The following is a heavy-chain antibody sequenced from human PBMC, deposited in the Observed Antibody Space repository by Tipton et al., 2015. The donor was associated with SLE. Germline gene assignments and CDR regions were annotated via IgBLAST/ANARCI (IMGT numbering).Heavy chain of an antibody. Sequence: TLSLTCTVSGGSISSSIWWTWVRQPPGKGPEWIGEIFHSGSTNYNPSLRGRVTMSLDKSKNQFSLKLSSVTAADTAVYYCASPYYYGSRSFDPWGQGTLVTVSA. D-gene: IGHD3-10*01. CDR2: IFHSGST. CDR1: GGSISSSIW. J-gene: IGHJ5*02. V-gene: IGHV4-4*02. CDR3: ASPYYYGSRSFDP.